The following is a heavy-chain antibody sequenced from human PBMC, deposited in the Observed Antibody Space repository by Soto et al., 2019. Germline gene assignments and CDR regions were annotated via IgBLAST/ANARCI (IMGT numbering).Heavy chain of an antibody. CDR3: ARDPEYSSGWGGVDC. Sequence: QVQLVQSGAEVKKPGSSVKVSCKASGGTFSSYAISWVRQAPGQGLEWMGGIIPIFGTANYAQKFQGRVTITADESKRTAYMELSRLSSEDTAVYYCARDPEYSSGWGGVDCWGQGTLVTVSS. CDR1: GGTFSSYA. J-gene: IGHJ4*02. CDR2: IIPIFGTA. D-gene: IGHD6-19*01. V-gene: IGHV1-69*01.